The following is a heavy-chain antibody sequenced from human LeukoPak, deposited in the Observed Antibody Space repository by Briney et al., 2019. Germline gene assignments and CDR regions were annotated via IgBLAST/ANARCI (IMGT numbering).Heavy chain of an antibody. V-gene: IGHV4-61*01. CDR1: GGSVSSGTYY. CDR2: IYYSGST. D-gene: IGHD2-15*01. J-gene: IGHJ4*02. CDR3: ASQIGYPGDEAYYFDS. Sequence: SETLSLTCTVSGGSVSSGTYYWNWIRQPPGKGLEWIGYIYYSGSTNYNPSLKSRVTISVDTSKNQFSLKLSSVTAADTAVYYCASQIGYPGDEAYYFDSWGQGTLVTVSS.